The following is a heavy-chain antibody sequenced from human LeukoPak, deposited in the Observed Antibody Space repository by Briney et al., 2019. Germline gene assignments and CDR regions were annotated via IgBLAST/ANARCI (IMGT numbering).Heavy chain of an antibody. CDR1: GFTFSSFS. CDR2: ISSSSSYI. CDR3: ARVEEGAIHFDY. Sequence: GGSLRLSCAASGFTFSSFSMNWVRQAPGKGLEWVSSISSSSSYIYYADSVKGRFTISRDNAKNSLYLQMNSLRAEDTAVYYCARVEEGAIHFDYWGQGTLVTVSS. J-gene: IGHJ4*02. V-gene: IGHV3-21*01. D-gene: IGHD1-26*01.